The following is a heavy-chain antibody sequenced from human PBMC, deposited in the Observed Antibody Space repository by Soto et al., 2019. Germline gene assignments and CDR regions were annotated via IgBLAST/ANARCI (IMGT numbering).Heavy chain of an antibody. J-gene: IGHJ1*01. CDR2: IYPGDSDT. CDR3: ARLQSIVGALSGLPEYFQH. V-gene: IGHV5-51*01. CDR1: GYSFTSYW. D-gene: IGHD1-26*01. Sequence: GESLKISCKGSGYSFTSYWIGWVRQMPGKGLEWMGIIYPGDSDTRYSPSFQGQVTISADKSISTAYLQWSSLKASDTAMYYCARLQSIVGALSGLPEYFQHWGQGTLVTVSS.